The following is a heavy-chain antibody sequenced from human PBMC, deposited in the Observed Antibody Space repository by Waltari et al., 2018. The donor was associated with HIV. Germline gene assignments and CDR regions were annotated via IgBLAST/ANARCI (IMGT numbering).Heavy chain of an antibody. Sequence: QLQLQESGPRLVTPSETLSLTCTLSGVSLSSPIYHWGWIRQPPGTGLEWIGNGYQSGITYYSPSLKSRVTSSLDPPKNQFSLKVTSVAAADTAVYYCARLPKARGVAVDFWGHGTLVTVSS. D-gene: IGHD3-10*01. CDR2: GYQSGIT. J-gene: IGHJ4*01. CDR1: GVSLSSPIYH. CDR3: ARLPKARGVAVDF. V-gene: IGHV4-39*01.